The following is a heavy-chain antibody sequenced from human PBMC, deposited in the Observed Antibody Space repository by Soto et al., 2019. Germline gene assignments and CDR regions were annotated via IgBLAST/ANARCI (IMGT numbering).Heavy chain of an antibody. V-gene: IGHV3-15*07. J-gene: IGHJ4*02. CDR1: GFTFNNFW. Sequence: EVQLVESGGGLVKPGGSLRLSCAASGFTFNNFWMNWVRQAPGKGLEWVGHIKSEKNGGAADYAAPVKGRFTISRDDSKSTLFLQMNSLKIEDTAVYYCTTHTLHVFDYWGQGALVTVSS. CDR2: IKSEKNGGAA. CDR3: TTHTLHVFDY.